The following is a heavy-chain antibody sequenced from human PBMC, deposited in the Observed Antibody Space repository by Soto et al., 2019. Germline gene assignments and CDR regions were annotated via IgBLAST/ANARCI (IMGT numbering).Heavy chain of an antibody. CDR2: INPDNGNT. Sequence: QVQLVQSGAEVKKPGASVKVSCKASGYTFTRSGISWVRQAPGQGLEWLGWINPDNGNTNYAQHLQGRVSLTTDTSTGTAYMALGSLRYDDTAVYYCARDQGITAFGVYSMYYYGMDVWGQGTTVTVSS. CDR1: GYTFTRSG. V-gene: IGHV1-18*01. CDR3: ARDQGITAFGVYSMYYYGMDV. D-gene: IGHD3-3*01. J-gene: IGHJ6*02.